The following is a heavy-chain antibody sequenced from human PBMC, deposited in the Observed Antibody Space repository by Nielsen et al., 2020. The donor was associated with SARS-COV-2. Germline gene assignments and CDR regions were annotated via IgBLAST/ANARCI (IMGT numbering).Heavy chain of an antibody. D-gene: IGHD5-12*01. CDR3: ARRGGYSGYDFDY. Sequence: ETLSLTCTVSGGSISSSSYYWGWIRQPPGKGLEWIGSIYYSGSTYYNPSLKSRVTISVDTSKNQFSLKLSSVTAADTAVYYCARRGGYSGYDFDYWGQGTLVTVSS. CDR1: GGSISSSSYY. J-gene: IGHJ4*02. V-gene: IGHV4-39*01. CDR2: IYYSGST.